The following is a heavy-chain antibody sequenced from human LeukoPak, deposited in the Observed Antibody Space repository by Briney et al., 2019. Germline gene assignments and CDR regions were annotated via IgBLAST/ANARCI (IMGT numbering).Heavy chain of an antibody. D-gene: IGHD2-2*01. CDR1: GGTFSTYA. CDR3: ARGVLSVGALPAAKYYFDY. CDR2: IIPIFGTA. Sequence: WASVKVSCTASGGTFSTYAISWVRQAPGQGLEWMGGIIPIFGTANYAQKFQGRVTITADESTGTAYMELSSLRSEDTAVYYCARGVLSVGALPAAKYYFDYWGQGTLVTVSS. J-gene: IGHJ4*02. V-gene: IGHV1-69*13.